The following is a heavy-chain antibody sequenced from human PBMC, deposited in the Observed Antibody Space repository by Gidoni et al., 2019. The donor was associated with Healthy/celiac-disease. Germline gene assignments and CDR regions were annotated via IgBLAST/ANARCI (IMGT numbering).Heavy chain of an antibody. V-gene: IGHV1-69*02. D-gene: IGHD6-19*01. CDR2: IIPIIGIA. CDR3: ARGHSSGWYEGANWFDP. CDR1: GGTFSSYT. J-gene: IGHJ5*02. Sequence: QLQLVQSGAQVKKPGSSVKVSCKASGGTFSSYTISWVRQAPGQGLEWMGRIIPIIGIANYAQKFQGRVTITADKSTSTAYMELSSLRSEDKAVYYCARGHSSGWYEGANWFDPWGQGTLVTVSS.